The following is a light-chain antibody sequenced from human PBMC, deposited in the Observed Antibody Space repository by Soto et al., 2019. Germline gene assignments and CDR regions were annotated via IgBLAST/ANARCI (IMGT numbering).Light chain of an antibody. CDR1: SSNIGSNY. CDR2: RNN. J-gene: IGLJ2*01. V-gene: IGLV1-47*01. CDR3: AAWDDSLSGS. Sequence: QSVLTQPPSASGTPGQRVTISCSGSSSNIGSNYVYWYQQLPGTAPKLLIYRNNQRPSGVPDRFSGSKSGTSASLAISGFRSEDEADYYCAAWDDSLSGSFGGGTKLTVL.